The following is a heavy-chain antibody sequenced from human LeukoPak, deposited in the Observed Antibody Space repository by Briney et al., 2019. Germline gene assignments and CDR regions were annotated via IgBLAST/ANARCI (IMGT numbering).Heavy chain of an antibody. Sequence: SGTLSLTCAVSGGSVSSNNWWSWVRQAPEKGLEWIGEISQSGNTNYNPSLRSRVTISVDKSKNHFSLKLSSVTAADTAVYYCARGFYSPHYWGQGTLVSVSS. V-gene: IGHV4-4*02. CDR2: ISQSGNT. CDR1: GGSVSSNNW. J-gene: IGHJ4*02. CDR3: ARGFYSPHY. D-gene: IGHD4-11*01.